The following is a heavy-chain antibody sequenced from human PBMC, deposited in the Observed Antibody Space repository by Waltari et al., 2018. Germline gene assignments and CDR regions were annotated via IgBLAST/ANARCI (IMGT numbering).Heavy chain of an antibody. Sequence: QVQLQGSGPRLVQPSETLFLTCAMSGDSVNSDSWWTWVRQRPGETLEWIAETFHTGSSHYNPSLQSRVTILLDKSKNQFSLEMKYVTAADTAVYYCARGGEYVWKVWGQGALVIVSS. J-gene: IGHJ4*02. CDR1: GDSVNSDSW. V-gene: IGHV4-4*02. D-gene: IGHD3-16*01. CDR3: ARGGEYVWKV. CDR2: TFHTGSS.